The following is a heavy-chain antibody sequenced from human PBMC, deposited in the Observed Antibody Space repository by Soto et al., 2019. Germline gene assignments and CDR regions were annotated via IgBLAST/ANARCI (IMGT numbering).Heavy chain of an antibody. Sequence: PGESLKISCKGSGYSFTSYWIGWVRQMPGKGLEWMGIIYPGDSDTRYSPSFQGQVTISADKSISTAYLQWSSLKASDTAMYYCARLKWSCSGGSCSYYYYGMDVWGQGTTVTVSS. V-gene: IGHV5-51*01. D-gene: IGHD2-15*01. CDR1: GYSFTSYW. CDR3: ARLKWSCSGGSCSYYYYGMDV. J-gene: IGHJ6*02. CDR2: IYPGDSDT.